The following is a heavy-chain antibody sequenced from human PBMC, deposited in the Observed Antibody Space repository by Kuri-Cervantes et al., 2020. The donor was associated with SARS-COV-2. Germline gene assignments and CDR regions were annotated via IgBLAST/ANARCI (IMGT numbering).Heavy chain of an antibody. D-gene: IGHD1-7*01. CDR1: GFTFSSYS. V-gene: IGHV3-48*01. CDR2: ISSSSSTI. CDR3: AREGVTGTTYYYYYGMDV. J-gene: IGHJ6*02. Sequence: GGSLRLSCAASGFTFSSYSMNWVRQAPGKGLEWVSYISSSSSTIYYADSVKGRFTISRDNAKNSLYLQMNSLRAEDTAVYYCAREGVTGTTYYYYYGMDVWGQGTTVTVSS.